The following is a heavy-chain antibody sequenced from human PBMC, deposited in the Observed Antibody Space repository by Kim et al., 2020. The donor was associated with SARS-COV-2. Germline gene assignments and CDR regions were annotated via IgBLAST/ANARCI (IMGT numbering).Heavy chain of an antibody. CDR3: ARGDYYSY. V-gene: IGHV3-74*01. CDR2: RKT. D-gene: IGHD3-22*01. J-gene: IGHJ4*02. Sequence: RKTTYVATVRGRFTISRDNAKNTLYLKMNSLRAEDTAVYYCARGDYYSYWGQGTLVTVSS.